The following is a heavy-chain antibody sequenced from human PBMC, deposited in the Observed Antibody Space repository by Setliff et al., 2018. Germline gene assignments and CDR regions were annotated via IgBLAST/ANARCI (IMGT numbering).Heavy chain of an antibody. J-gene: IGHJ4*02. D-gene: IGHD6-25*01. CDR2: ISSSSSTI. Sequence: GGSLRLSCAASGFTFSTYSMNWVRQAPGKGLEWVSYISSSSSTIYYADSVKGRFTISRDNAKNTLYLQMNSLRAEDTAVYYCARGNSGGDYWGQGTLVTVSS. V-gene: IGHV3-48*04. CDR1: GFTFSTYS. CDR3: ARGNSGGDY.